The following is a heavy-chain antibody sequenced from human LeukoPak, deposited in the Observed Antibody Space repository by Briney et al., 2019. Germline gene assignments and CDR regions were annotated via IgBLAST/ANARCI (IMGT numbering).Heavy chain of an antibody. Sequence: PGGSLRLSCAASGFSFSSYSMNWVRQAPGKGLEWVSSISSSSTYKYCADSVKGRFTISRDNAKNALYLQMNTLRAEDTAVYYCARDFTVETTAYFHNWGQGTLVTVSS. D-gene: IGHD4-17*01. V-gene: IGHV3-21*01. CDR1: GFSFSSYS. CDR3: ARDFTVETTAYFHN. CDR2: ISSSSTYK. J-gene: IGHJ1*01.